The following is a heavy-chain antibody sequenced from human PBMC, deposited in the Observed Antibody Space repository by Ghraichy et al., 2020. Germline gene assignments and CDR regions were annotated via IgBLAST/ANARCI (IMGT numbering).Heavy chain of an antibody. CDR3: ATSLLRYFDWFDY. V-gene: IGHV3-23*01. CDR1: GFTFSSYA. J-gene: IGHJ4*02. CDR2: ISGSGGST. Sequence: GGSLRLSCAASGFTFSSYAMSWVRQAPGKGLEWVSAISGSGGSTYYADSVKGRFTISRDNSKNTLYLQMNSLRAEDTAVYYCATSLLRYFDWFDYWGQGTLVTVSS. D-gene: IGHD3-9*01.